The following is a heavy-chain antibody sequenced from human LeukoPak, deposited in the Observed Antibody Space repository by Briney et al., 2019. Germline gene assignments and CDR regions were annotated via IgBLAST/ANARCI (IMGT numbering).Heavy chain of an antibody. V-gene: IGHV3-69-1*01. CDR3: ARAADIVVVPAAMQWYFQH. D-gene: IGHD2-2*01. J-gene: IGHJ1*01. CDR2: ISSSSTI. Sequence: GGSLRLSCAASGFTFSDYYMNWVRQAPGKGLEWVSSISSSSTIYYAGSVKGRFTISRDNAKNSLYLQMNSLRAEDTAVYYCARAADIVVVPAAMQWYFQHWGQGTLVTVSS. CDR1: GFTFSDYY.